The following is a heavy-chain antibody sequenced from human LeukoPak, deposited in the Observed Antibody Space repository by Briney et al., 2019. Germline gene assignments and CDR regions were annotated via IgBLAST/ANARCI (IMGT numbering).Heavy chain of an antibody. CDR1: GFTFSSYS. CDR3: ASYGSGSQNDY. CDR2: ISSSSSYI. V-gene: IGHV3-21*01. J-gene: IGHJ4*02. Sequence: RGSLRLSCAASGFTFSSYSMTWVRQAPGKGLEWVSSISSSSSYIYYADSVKGRFTISRDNAKNSLYLQMNSLRAEDTAVYYCASYGSGSQNDYWGQGTLVTVSS. D-gene: IGHD3-10*01.